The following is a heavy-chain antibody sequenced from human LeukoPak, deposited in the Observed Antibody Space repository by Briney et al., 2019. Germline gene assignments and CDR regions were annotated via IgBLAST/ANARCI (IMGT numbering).Heavy chain of an antibody. V-gene: IGHV4-61*02. Sequence: SETLSLTCTVSGGSISSGSYYWSWIRQPAGKGLEWIGRIYTSGSTNYNPSLKSRVTISVDTSKNQFSLKLSSVTAADTAVYYCARGGQYYDILTGYIGAYYFDYWGQGTLVTVSS. D-gene: IGHD3-9*01. CDR1: GGSISSGSYY. CDR2: IYTSGST. CDR3: ARGGQYYDILTGYIGAYYFDY. J-gene: IGHJ4*02.